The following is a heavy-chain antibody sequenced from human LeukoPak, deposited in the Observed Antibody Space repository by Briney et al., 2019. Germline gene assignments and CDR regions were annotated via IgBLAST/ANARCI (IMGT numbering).Heavy chain of an antibody. J-gene: IGHJ3*02. CDR2: IYYSGST. D-gene: IGHD3-22*01. CDR1: GGSISSYY. Sequence: PSETLSLTCTVSGGSISSYYWSWIRQPPGKGLEWIGYIYYSGSTYYNPSLKSRVTISVDTSKNQFSLKLSSVTAAATAVYYCASSYYYDSGAFDIWGQGTMVTVSS. V-gene: IGHV4-59*08. CDR3: ASSYYYDSGAFDI.